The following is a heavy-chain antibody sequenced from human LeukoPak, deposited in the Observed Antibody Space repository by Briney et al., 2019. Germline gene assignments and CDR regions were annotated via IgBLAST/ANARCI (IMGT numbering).Heavy chain of an antibody. J-gene: IGHJ4*02. CDR3: AKVTHSSGYFPSDY. CDR2: IWYDGSNK. D-gene: IGHD3-22*01. Sequence: GGSLRLSCAASGFTFSSYAMHWVRQAPGKGLEWVAVIWYDGSNKYYADFVKGRSTISRDNSKNTLYLQMNSLRADDTAVYYCAKVTHSSGYFPSDYWGQGTLVTVSS. V-gene: IGHV3-33*06. CDR1: GFTFSSYA.